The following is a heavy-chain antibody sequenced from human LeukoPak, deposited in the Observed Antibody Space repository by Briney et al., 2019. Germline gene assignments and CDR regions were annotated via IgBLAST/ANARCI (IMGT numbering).Heavy chain of an antibody. V-gene: IGHV3-30-3*01. CDR3: ARDYDFWSGYYSPTRGYFGY. CDR1: GFTFSSYA. CDR2: ISYDGSNK. Sequence: GRSLRLSCAASGFTFSSYAMHWVRQAPGKGLEWVAVISYDGSNKYYTDSVKGRFTISRDNSKNTLYLQMDSLRAEDTAVYYCARDYDFWSGYYSPTRGYFGYWGQGTLVTVSS. D-gene: IGHD3-3*01. J-gene: IGHJ4*02.